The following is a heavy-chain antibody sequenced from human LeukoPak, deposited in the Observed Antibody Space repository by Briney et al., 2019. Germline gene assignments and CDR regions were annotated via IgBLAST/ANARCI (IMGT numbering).Heavy chain of an antibody. V-gene: IGHV4-4*07. Sequence: SETLSLTCTVSGGSISSYYWSWIRQPAGKGLEWIGRIYTSGSTNYNPSLKSRVTMSVDTSKNQFSLKLSSVTAADTAVYYCARASPSVVVPAATDYWGQGTLVTVSS. J-gene: IGHJ4*02. CDR3: ARASPSVVVPAATDY. D-gene: IGHD2-2*01. CDR2: IYTSGST. CDR1: GGSISSYY.